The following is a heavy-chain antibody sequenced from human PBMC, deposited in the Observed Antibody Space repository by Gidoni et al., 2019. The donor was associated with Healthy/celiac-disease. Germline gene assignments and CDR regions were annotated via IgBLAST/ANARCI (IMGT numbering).Heavy chain of an antibody. CDR2: ISRSGSTI. J-gene: IGHJ4*02. CDR3: ARDQKKRGYSYGFFY. V-gene: IGHV3-11*01. Sequence: QVQLVASGGGFVKPGWSMRLSCAASGFPFSDYNRRWIRQAPGKGLEWVAYISRSGSTIYYADSVKGRFTISRDNAKNSLYLQMNSLRAEDTAVYYCARDQKKRGYSYGFFYWGQGTLVTVSS. D-gene: IGHD5-18*01. CDR1: GFPFSDYN.